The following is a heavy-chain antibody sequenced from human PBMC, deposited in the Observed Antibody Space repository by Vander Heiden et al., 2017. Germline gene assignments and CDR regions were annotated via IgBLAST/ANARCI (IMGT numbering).Heavy chain of an antibody. Sequence: QVQLQQWGAGLLKPSETLSLTCAVYGGSFSGYYWSWIRQPPGKGLEWIGEINHSGSTNYNPSLKSRVTISVDTSKNQFSLKLSSVTAADTAVYYCARGARVTGYYSYYYYGMDVWGQGTTVTVSS. CDR2: INHSGST. J-gene: IGHJ6*02. CDR1: GGSFSGYY. V-gene: IGHV4-34*01. D-gene: IGHD3-9*01. CDR3: ARGARVTGYYSYYYYGMDV.